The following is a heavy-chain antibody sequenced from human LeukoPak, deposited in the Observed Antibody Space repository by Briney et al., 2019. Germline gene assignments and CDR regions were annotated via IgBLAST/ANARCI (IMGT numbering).Heavy chain of an antibody. V-gene: IGHV3-30*18. CDR2: ISYDGSNK. Sequence: PGGSLRLSCAASGFTFSSYGMHWVRQAPGKGLEWVAVISYDGSNKYYADSVKGRFTISRDNSKNTLYLQMNSLRAEDTAVYYCAKGYQQLVPHWDQGTLVTVSS. J-gene: IGHJ4*02. D-gene: IGHD6-13*01. CDR1: GFTFSSYG. CDR3: AKGYQQLVPH.